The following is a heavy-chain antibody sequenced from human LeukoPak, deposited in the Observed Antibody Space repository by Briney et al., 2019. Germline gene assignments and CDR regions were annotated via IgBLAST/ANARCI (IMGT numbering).Heavy chain of an antibody. CDR2: IYTTGST. Sequence: SGTLSLTCTVSGDSISSYYWSWIRQPAGKGLEWIGRIYTTGSTNYNPSLKSRVNMSVDTSKNQFSLKLSSVTAADTAVYYCARGIAAAAKQGGFDFWGQGTLVTVSS. D-gene: IGHD6-13*01. CDR1: GDSISSYY. CDR3: ARGIAAAAKQGGFDF. V-gene: IGHV4-4*07. J-gene: IGHJ4*02.